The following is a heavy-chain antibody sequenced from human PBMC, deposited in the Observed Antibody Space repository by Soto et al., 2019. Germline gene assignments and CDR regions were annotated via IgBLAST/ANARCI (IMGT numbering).Heavy chain of an antibody. CDR2: INHGGST. CDR3: AGAIRRSWNAAFRI. Sequence: SETLSLTGAVCGASFSNYYCSWLRQPPGKGLEWIGEINHGGSTNYNQSLKSRVTMSIDTHKTQLSLKLTSVTAADTAIYYCAGAIRRSWNAAFRIWGHGTMVTVSS. J-gene: IGHJ3*02. V-gene: IGHV4-34*01. CDR1: GASFSNYY. D-gene: IGHD6-13*01.